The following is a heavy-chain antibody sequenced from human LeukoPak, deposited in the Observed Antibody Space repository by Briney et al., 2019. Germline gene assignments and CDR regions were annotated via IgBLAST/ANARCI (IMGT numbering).Heavy chain of an antibody. CDR1: GFTFSSYG. CDR2: ISYDGSNK. CDR3: AKDRPEYYYYFDY. V-gene: IGHV3-30*18. Sequence: GGSLRLSCAASGFTFSSYGMHWVRQAPGKGLEWVAVISYDGSNKYYAESVKGRFTISRDNSKNTLYLQMNSLRTEDTAVYYCAKDRPEYYYYFDYWGQGTLVTVSS. J-gene: IGHJ4*02. D-gene: IGHD2/OR15-2a*01.